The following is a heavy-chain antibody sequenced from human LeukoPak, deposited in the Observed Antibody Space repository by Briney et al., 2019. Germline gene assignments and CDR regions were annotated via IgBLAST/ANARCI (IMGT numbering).Heavy chain of an antibody. D-gene: IGHD1-14*01. Sequence: GGSLRLSCAASGFTFSSYSMNWVRQAPGKGLEWVSSISSSSSYIYYADSVKGRFTISRGNAKNSLYLQMNSLRAEDTAVYYCARDLERIGKPRYYFDYWGQGTLVTVSS. V-gene: IGHV3-21*01. J-gene: IGHJ4*02. CDR2: ISSSSSYI. CDR1: GFTFSSYS. CDR3: ARDLERIGKPRYYFDY.